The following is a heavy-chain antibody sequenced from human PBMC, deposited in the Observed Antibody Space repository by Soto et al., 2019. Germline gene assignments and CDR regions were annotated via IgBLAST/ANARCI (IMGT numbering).Heavy chain of an antibody. CDR2: IYYSGST. V-gene: IGHV4-59*12. CDR1: GGSISSYY. J-gene: IGHJ4*02. D-gene: IGHD5-12*01. Sequence: SETLSLTCTVSGGSISSYYWSWIRQPPGKGLEWIGYIYYSGSTNYNPSLKSRVTISVDTSKNQFSLKLSSVTAADTAVYYCARTVYDRVYVDYWGQGTLVTVSS. CDR3: ARTVYDRVYVDY.